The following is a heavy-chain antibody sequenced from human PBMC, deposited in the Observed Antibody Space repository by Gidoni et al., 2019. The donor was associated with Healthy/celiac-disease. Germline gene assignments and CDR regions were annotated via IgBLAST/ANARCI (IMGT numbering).Heavy chain of an antibody. D-gene: IGHD1-1*01. J-gene: IGHJ4*02. Sequence: EVQLLESGGGLVQPGGSLTPSCAASRFPFSSYAMRWVRQAPGKGLEWVSAISGSGGSTYYADSVKGRFTISRDNSKNTLYLQMNSLRAEDTAVYYCARGNWNDPFCSYWGQGTLVTVSS. V-gene: IGHV3-23*01. CDR2: ISGSGGST. CDR3: ARGNWNDPFCSY. CDR1: RFPFSSYA.